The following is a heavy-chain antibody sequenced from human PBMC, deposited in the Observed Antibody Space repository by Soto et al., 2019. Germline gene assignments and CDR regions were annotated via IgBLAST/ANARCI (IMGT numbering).Heavy chain of an antibody. CDR2: ISGSGGSR. V-gene: IGHV3-23*01. D-gene: IGHD3-10*01. Sequence: EVQLLESGGGLVQPGGSLRLSCAASGFTFSIYAMSWVRQDPGKGLEWVSFISGSGGSRDYADSVKGRFTISGDNSKNMLYLQMNSLRAEDTAVYYCAKYYGSGSYNNFDYWGQGTLVTVSS. CDR3: AKYYGSGSYNNFDY. CDR1: GFTFSIYA. J-gene: IGHJ4*02.